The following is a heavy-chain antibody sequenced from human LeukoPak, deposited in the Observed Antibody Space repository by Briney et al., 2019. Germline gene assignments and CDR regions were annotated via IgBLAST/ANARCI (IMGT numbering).Heavy chain of an antibody. Sequence: SQTLSLTCGISADSVSRNSAVWNWIRQSPSRGLEWLGRTYYRSKWYNDYAESVKSRITVNPDTSKNQFSLQLNSVTPENTAVYYCAQGGAAAGFDYWGQGTLVTVSS. D-gene: IGHD6-19*01. J-gene: IGHJ4*02. CDR3: AQGGAAAGFDY. V-gene: IGHV6-1*01. CDR1: ADSVSRNSAV. CDR2: TYYRSKWYN.